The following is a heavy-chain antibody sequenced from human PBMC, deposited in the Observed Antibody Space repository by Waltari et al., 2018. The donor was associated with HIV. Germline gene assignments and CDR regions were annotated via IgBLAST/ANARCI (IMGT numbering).Heavy chain of an antibody. CDR2: IYTSGST. CDR3: ARSRGPDYYDSSGAAGMDV. J-gene: IGHJ6*02. D-gene: IGHD3-22*01. V-gene: IGHV4-4*07. Sequence: QVQLQESGPGLVKPSETLSLTCTAAGGSISSYSWSWIRQPSGKGLEWLGRIYTSGSTNYNPSLKSRVTMSVDTSKNQFSLKLSSVTAADTAVYYCARSRGPDYYDSSGAAGMDVWGQGTTVTVSS. CDR1: GGSISSYS.